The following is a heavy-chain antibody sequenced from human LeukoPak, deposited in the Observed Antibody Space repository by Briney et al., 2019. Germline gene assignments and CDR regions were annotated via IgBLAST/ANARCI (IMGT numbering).Heavy chain of an antibody. D-gene: IGHD1-26*01. CDR3: AKARWELLGLLDY. Sequence: GGSLRLSCAASGFTFSSYGMHWARQAPGKGLEWVAVISYDGSNKYYADSVKGRFTISRDNSKNTLYLQMNSLRAEDTAVYYCAKARWELLGLLDYWGQGTLVTVSS. V-gene: IGHV3-30*18. J-gene: IGHJ4*02. CDR1: GFTFSSYG. CDR2: ISYDGSNK.